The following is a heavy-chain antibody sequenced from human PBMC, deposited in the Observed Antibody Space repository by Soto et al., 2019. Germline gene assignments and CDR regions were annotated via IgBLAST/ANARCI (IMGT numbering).Heavy chain of an antibody. J-gene: IGHJ3*02. Sequence: GASVKVSCKASGYTFTGYYMHWVRQAPGQGLEWVGWINPNSGGTNYAQKFQGWVTMTRDTSISTAYMELSRLRSDDTAVYYCARGRGEGIVVVVAAKLAAFDIWGQGTMVTVSS. V-gene: IGHV1-2*04. CDR2: INPNSGGT. CDR1: GYTFTGYY. D-gene: IGHD2-15*01. CDR3: ARGRGEGIVVVVAAKLAAFDI.